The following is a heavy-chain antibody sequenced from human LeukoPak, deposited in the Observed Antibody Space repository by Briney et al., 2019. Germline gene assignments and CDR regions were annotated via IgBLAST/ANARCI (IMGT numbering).Heavy chain of an antibody. D-gene: IGHD1-1*01. Sequence: ASVKVSCKASGYTFTSYGINWVRQAPGQGLEWMGWMNPNDDNRGYAQKFQGRVTMTRNTSISTAYMELSSLRSEDTAMYYCARTDSTYLVDHYGMDVWGQGTTVIVSS. CDR1: GYTFTSYG. J-gene: IGHJ6*02. CDR2: MNPNDDNR. V-gene: IGHV1-8*02. CDR3: ARTDSTYLVDHYGMDV.